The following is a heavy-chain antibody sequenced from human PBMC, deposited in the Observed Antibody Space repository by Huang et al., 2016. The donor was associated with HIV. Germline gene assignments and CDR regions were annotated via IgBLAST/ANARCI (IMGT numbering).Heavy chain of an antibody. CDR1: EYTFTTG. CDR2: INTNTGTP. D-gene: IGHD1-26*01. Sequence: QVQLVQSGSELKEPGASVQVSCKASEYTFTTGFNWVRKSPGQGLEWMGWINTNTGTPTYAQGITGRFGFSFDTSVDTAYLHITNLRADDTAVYYGAISGTYSGDFDIWGQGTLVSVS. CDR3: AISGTYSGDFDI. V-gene: IGHV7-4-1*02. J-gene: IGHJ3*02.